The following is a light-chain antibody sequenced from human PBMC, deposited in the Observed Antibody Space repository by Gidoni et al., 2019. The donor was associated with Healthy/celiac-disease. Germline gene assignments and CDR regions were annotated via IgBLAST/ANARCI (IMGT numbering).Light chain of an antibody. CDR1: QSVSSSY. Sequence: EIVLTQSPGTLSLSPGERATLSCRASQSVSSSYLAWYQPKPGQASRLLIYGASSRATGIPNRFSGSGSGTDFTLTISRLDPEDFAVYYCQQYGSSPYTFXXXTKLEIK. V-gene: IGKV3-20*01. J-gene: IGKJ2*01. CDR2: GAS. CDR3: QQYGSSPYT.